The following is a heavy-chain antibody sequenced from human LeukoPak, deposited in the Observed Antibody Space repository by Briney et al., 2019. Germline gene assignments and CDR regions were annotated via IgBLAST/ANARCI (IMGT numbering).Heavy chain of an antibody. CDR1: GYSFTSYW. CDR2: IDPSDSYT. J-gene: IGHJ6*02. CDR3: ARPRGGIAVAEGMDV. Sequence: GESLKISCKGSGYSFTSYWISWVRQMPGKGLEWMGRIDPSDSYTNYSPSSQGHVTISADKSISTAYLQWSSLKASDTAMYYCARPRGGIAVAEGMDVWGQGTTVTVSS. D-gene: IGHD6-19*01. V-gene: IGHV5-10-1*01.